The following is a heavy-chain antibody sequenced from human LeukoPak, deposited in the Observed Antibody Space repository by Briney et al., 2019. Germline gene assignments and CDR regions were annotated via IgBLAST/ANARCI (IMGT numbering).Heavy chain of an antibody. D-gene: IGHD3-16*02. CDR3: ARGDYVWGSYRAFDY. CDR2: INQDGTEK. J-gene: IGHJ4*02. CDR1: GFSFTTYW. V-gene: IGHV3-7*01. Sequence: GGSLRLSCAASGFSFTTYWMGWVRQAPGKGLEWVANINQDGTEKYYVDSVRGRFTISRDNAKNSLYLQMNSLRAEDTAVYYCARGDYVWGSYRAFDYWGQGTLVTVSS.